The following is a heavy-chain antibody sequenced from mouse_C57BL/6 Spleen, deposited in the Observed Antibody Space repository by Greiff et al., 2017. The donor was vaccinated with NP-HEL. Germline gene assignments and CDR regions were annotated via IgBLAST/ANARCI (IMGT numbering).Heavy chain of an antibody. CDR3: ARSDYYGSSYDYAMDY. D-gene: IGHD1-1*01. Sequence: EVQLQQSGPVLVKPGASVKMSCKASGYTFTDYYMNWVKQSHGKSLEWIGVINPYNGGTSYNQKFKGKATLTVDTSSSTAYMELNSLTSEDSAVYYCARSDYYGSSYDYAMDYWGQGTSVTVSS. J-gene: IGHJ4*01. CDR2: INPYNGGT. CDR1: GYTFTDYY. V-gene: IGHV1-19*01.